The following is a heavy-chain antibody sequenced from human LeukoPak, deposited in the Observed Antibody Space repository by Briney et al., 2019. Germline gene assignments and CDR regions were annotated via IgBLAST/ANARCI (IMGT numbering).Heavy chain of an antibody. CDR3: AKDRRRFRTTSLDY. D-gene: IGHD5/OR15-5a*01. CDR1: GLPFSSYA. J-gene: IGHJ4*02. Sequence: PGGPLSFSGAASGLPFSSYALTWVPKPPGKGLEWVSGISGSGGSTYYADSVKGQFTISRDNSENTLYLQMNSLRAEDTAVYYCAKDRRRFRTTSLDYWGQGTLVTVSS. V-gene: IGHV3-23*01. CDR2: ISGSGGST.